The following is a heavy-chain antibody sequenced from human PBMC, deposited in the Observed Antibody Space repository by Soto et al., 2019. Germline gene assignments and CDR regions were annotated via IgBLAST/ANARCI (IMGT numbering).Heavy chain of an antibody. Sequence: SVKVSCKASGGTFSSYAISWVRQAPGQGLEWMGGIIPIFGTANYAQKFQGRVTITADKSTSTAYMELSSLRSEDTAVYYCASEEGPEGYSSSWYENWFDPWGQGTLVTVSS. J-gene: IGHJ5*02. CDR2: IIPIFGTA. D-gene: IGHD6-13*01. V-gene: IGHV1-69*06. CDR1: GGTFSSYA. CDR3: ASEEGPEGYSSSWYENWFDP.